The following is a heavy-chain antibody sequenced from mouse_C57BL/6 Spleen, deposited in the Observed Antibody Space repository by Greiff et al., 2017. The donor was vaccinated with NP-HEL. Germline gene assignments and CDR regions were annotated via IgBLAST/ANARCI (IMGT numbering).Heavy chain of an antibody. CDR2: IYPRSGNT. Sequence: QVQLKQSGAELARPGASVKLSCKASGYTFTSYGISWVKQRTGQGLEWIGEIYPRSGNTYYNEKFKGKATLTADKSSSTAYMELRSLTSEDSAVYFCARGDYDSYFDYWGQGTTLTVSS. CDR1: GYTFTSYG. J-gene: IGHJ2*01. D-gene: IGHD2-4*01. CDR3: ARGDYDSYFDY. V-gene: IGHV1-81*01.